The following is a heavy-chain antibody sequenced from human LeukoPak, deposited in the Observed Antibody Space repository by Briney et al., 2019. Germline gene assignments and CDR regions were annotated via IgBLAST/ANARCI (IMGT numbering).Heavy chain of an antibody. CDR1: GFTFSSYE. D-gene: IGHD6-13*01. V-gene: IGHV3-48*03. Sequence: AGGSLRLSCAASGFTFSSYEMNWVRQAPGKGLEWVSYISSSGSTIYYADSVKGRFTISRDNAKNSLYLQMNSLRAEDTAVYYCARGSGGSSWSYYYYYYMDVWGKGTTVTVSS. J-gene: IGHJ6*03. CDR3: ARGSGGSSWSYYYYYYMDV. CDR2: ISSSGSTI.